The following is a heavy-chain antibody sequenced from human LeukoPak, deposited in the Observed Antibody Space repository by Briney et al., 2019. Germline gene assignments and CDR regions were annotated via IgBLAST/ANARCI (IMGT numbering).Heavy chain of an antibody. CDR1: GASISSSRDY. CDR3: AGDKYYDYVWGSYRPRPFDY. D-gene: IGHD3-16*02. CDR2: IYYSGTT. J-gene: IGHJ4*02. Sequence: PSETLSLTCTVSGASISSSRDYWGWIRQPPGKGLEWIGSIYYSGTTYYAPPLKSRVTISIDMSKNQFSLKLSSVTAADTAVYYCAGDKYYDYVWGSYRPRPFDYWGQGTLVTVSS. V-gene: IGHV4-39*07.